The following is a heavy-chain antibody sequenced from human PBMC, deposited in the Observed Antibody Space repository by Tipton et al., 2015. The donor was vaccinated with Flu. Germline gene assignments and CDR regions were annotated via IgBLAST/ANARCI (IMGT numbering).Heavy chain of an antibody. CDR1: GYTFAFST. V-gene: IGHV1-3*01. Sequence: QVQLVQSGAEVKKPGASVRVSCKASGYTFAFSTLHWVRQAPGQGLEWMGWLNPGNGNTRSSQRFQDRVTITRDTSASTAYMELKSLRSEDTAVYFCARDHRNTKGLHYWGQGTLVVVSS. CDR3: ARDHRNTKGLHY. CDR2: LNPGNGNT. J-gene: IGHJ4*02.